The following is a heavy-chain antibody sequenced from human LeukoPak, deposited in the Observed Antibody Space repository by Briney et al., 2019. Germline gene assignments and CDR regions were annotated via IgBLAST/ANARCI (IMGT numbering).Heavy chain of an antibody. J-gene: IGHJ4*02. Sequence: SETLSLTCTVSGYSISSGYYWGWIRQPPGKGLEWIVSFSHSGRAYYNPSLKSRVTISIDKSKNQFSLKLSSVTAADTAVYYCAREGQGGGYDYNYWGQGTLVTVSS. D-gene: IGHD5-12*01. CDR3: AREGQGGGYDYNY. CDR2: FSHSGRA. V-gene: IGHV4-38-2*02. CDR1: GYSISSGYY.